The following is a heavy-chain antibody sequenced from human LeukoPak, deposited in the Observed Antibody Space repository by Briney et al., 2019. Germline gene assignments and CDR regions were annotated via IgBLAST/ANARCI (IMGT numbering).Heavy chain of an antibody. J-gene: IGHJ4*02. V-gene: IGHV3-23*01. CDR3: HGGYAYALENVDY. Sequence: GGSLRLSCAASGLVFNNYAMSWVRLSPGKGLEWISAISRSGDTTHYAGSVKGRFTISRDNAKNAVYLQLTGLTVEDSGVYYCHGGYAYALENVDYWGQGTLVTVSS. CDR1: GLVFNNYA. CDR2: ISRSGDTT. D-gene: IGHD3-16*01.